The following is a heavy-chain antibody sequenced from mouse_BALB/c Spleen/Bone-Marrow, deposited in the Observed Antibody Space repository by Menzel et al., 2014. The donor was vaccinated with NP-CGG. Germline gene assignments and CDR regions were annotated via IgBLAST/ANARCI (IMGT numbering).Heavy chain of an antibody. CDR1: GFTFSSLG. Sequence: EVKLVESGGGLVQPGGSRKLSCAASGFTFSSLGMHWVRQAPEKGLEWVAYISSGSSTIYYADTVKGRFTISRDNPKNTLFLQMTSLRSEDTAMYYCARGNYGFSFYYAMDYWGQGTSVTVSS. CDR3: ARGNYGFSFYYAMDY. V-gene: IGHV5-17*02. CDR2: ISSGSSTI. D-gene: IGHD1-1*01. J-gene: IGHJ4*01.